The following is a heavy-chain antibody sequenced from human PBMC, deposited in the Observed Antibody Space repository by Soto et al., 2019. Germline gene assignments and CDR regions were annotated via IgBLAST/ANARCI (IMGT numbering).Heavy chain of an antibody. CDR3: ARGVGYSGYVLGWFDP. J-gene: IGHJ5*02. Sequence: SETLSLTCAVYGGSFSGYYWSWIRQPPGKGLEWIGEINHSGSTNYNPSLKSRVTISADTSKNQFSLKLSSVTAADTAVYYCARGVGYSGYVLGWFDPWGQGTLVTVSS. CDR1: GGSFSGYY. V-gene: IGHV4-34*01. CDR2: INHSGST. D-gene: IGHD5-12*01.